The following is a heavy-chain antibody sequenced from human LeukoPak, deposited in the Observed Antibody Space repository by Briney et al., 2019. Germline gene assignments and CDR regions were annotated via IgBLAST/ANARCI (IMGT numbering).Heavy chain of an antibody. CDR3: ARGALGYCSSTSCYRVYYYYGMDV. CDR2: INHSGST. CDR1: GGSFSGYY. Sequence: SETLSLTCAVYGGSFSGYYWSWIRRPPGKGLEWIGEINHSGSTNYNPSLKSRVTISVDTSKNQFSLKLSSVTAADTAVYYCARGALGYCSSTSCYRVYYYYGMDVWGKGTTVTVSS. D-gene: IGHD2-2*02. V-gene: IGHV4-34*01. J-gene: IGHJ6*04.